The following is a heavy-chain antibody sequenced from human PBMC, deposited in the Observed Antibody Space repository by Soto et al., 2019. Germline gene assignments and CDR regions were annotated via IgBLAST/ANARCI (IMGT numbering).Heavy chain of an antibody. CDR2: IANDGNKN. D-gene: IGHD6-13*01. CDR3: ARAYSSSWYGGY. Sequence: QVQLVESGGGVVQPGRSLRLSCAASGFTFSNFAMHWVRQAPGKGLEWVAVIANDGNKNDYADSVKGRFTISRDNSKNTQYLQMNGLRAEDTAVYYCARAYSSSWYGGYWGQGTLVTVSS. V-gene: IGHV3-30-3*01. CDR1: GFTFSNFA. J-gene: IGHJ4*02.